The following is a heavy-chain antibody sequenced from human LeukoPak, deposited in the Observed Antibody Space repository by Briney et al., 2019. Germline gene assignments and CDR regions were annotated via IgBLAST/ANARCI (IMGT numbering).Heavy chain of an antibody. CDR2: XNPNSGNT. CDR3: ARGLVKVRFGHYYYYGMDV. CDR1: GYTFTSYD. D-gene: IGHD3-3*01. V-gene: IGHV1-8*01. J-gene: IGHJ6*02. Sequence: ASVKVSCKASGYTFTSYDINWVRQATGQGLEWMXXXNPNSGNTGYAQKFQGRVTMTRNTSISTAYMELSSLRSEDTAVYYCARGLVKVRFGHYYYYGMDVWGQGTTVTVSS.